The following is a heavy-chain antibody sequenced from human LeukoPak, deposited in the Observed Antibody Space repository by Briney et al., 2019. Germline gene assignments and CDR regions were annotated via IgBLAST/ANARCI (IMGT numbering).Heavy chain of an antibody. CDR2: ISGSGGST. CDR3: AKDYGSGVNYYYYGMDV. J-gene: IGHJ6*02. Sequence: GGSLRLSCAASGFTVSTNCMTWVRQAPGEGLEWVSGISGSGGSTYYADSVKGRFTISRDNSKNTLYLQMNSLRAEDTAVYYCAKDYGSGVNYYYYGMDVWGQGTTVTVSS. V-gene: IGHV3-23*01. D-gene: IGHD3-10*01. CDR1: GFTVSTNC.